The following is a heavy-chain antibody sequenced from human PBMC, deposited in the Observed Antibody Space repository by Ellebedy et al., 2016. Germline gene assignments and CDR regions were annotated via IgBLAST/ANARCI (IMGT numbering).Heavy chain of an antibody. J-gene: IGHJ2*01. CDR2: IKSKTDGGTT. CDR3: TTETGTYDILTGVNWYFDL. D-gene: IGHD3-9*01. CDR1: GFTFSNAW. V-gene: IGHV3-15*01. Sequence: GESLKISCAASGFTFSNAWMSWVRQAPGKGLEWVGRIKSKTDGGTTDYAAPVKGRFTISRDDSKNTLYLQMNSLKTEDTAVYYCTTETGTYDILTGVNWYFDLWGRGTLVTVSS.